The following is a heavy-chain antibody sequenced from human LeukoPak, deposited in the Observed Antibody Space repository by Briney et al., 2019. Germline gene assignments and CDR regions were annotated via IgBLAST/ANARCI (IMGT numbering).Heavy chain of an antibody. CDR2: IRYDGSNK. Sequence: GGSLRLSCAASGFTFSSYGMHWVRQAPGKGLEWVAFIRYDGSNKSYADSVKGRFTISRDNSKNTLYLQMNSLRAEDTAVFYCAKGRQYGHSDYWGQGTLVTVSS. CDR1: GFTFSSYG. CDR3: AKGRQYGHSDY. D-gene: IGHD4-17*01. J-gene: IGHJ4*02. V-gene: IGHV3-30*02.